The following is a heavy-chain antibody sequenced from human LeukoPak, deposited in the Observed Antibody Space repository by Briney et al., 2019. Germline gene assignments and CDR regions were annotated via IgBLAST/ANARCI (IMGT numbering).Heavy chain of an antibody. V-gene: IGHV3-43*02. CDR1: GFTFDVYA. J-gene: IGHJ4*02. CDR3: AKDIGRTEWELLRGTLTD. Sequence: QSGGSLRLSCAASGFTFDVYAMHCVRQAPGKGLEWVSLIFGGGRSTYYADSVQGRFTISRDNSKNSLYLQMDSLRTEDTALYYCAKDIGRTEWELLRGTLTDWGQGTLVTVSS. D-gene: IGHD1-26*01. CDR2: IFGGGRST.